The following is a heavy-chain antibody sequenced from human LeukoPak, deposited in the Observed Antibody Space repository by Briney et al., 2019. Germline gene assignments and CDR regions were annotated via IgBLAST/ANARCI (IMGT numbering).Heavy chain of an antibody. CDR2: ISSSGSTI. CDR3: ARVPRGSYNADY. CDR1: GFTFSSYE. D-gene: IGHD3-3*01. V-gene: IGHV3-48*03. Sequence: PGGSLRLSCAASGFTFSSYEMNWVRQAPGKGLEWVSYISSSGSTIYYADSVKGRFTISRDNAKNSLYLQMNSLRAEDTAVYYCARVPRGSYNADYWGQGTLVTVSS. J-gene: IGHJ4*02.